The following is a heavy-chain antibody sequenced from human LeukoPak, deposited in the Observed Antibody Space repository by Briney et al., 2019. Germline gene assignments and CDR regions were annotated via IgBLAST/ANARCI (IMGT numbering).Heavy chain of an antibody. V-gene: IGHV4-59*01. CDR3: ARYSTGWGAFDY. CDR1: GGPISSYY. J-gene: IGHJ4*02. CDR2: IYYSGST. Sequence: PSETLSLTCTVSGGPISSYYWSWIRQPPGKGLEWIGYIYYSGSTNYNPSLKSRVTISVDTSKNQFSLKLSSVTAADTAVYYCARYSTGWGAFDYWGQGTLVTVSS. D-gene: IGHD3-16*01.